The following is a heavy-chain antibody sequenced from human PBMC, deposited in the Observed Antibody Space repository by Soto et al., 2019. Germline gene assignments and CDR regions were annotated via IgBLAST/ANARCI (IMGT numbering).Heavy chain of an antibody. CDR3: ARDLGYDSRVDYYYGMDV. CDR1: GDYISSADYY. V-gene: IGHV4-31*03. Sequence: SATLSITCTVSGDYISSADYYWSWIRQHPGKGLEWIGYIYYSGSTYYNPSLKSRVTISVDTSKNQFSLKLSSVTAADTAVYYCARDLGYDSRVDYYYGMDVWGQGTTVTVSS. D-gene: IGHD3-22*01. CDR2: IYYSGST. J-gene: IGHJ6*02.